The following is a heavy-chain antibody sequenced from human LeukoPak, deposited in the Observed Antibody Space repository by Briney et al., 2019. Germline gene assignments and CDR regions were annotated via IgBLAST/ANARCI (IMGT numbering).Heavy chain of an antibody. CDR2: IYYSGST. V-gene: IGHV4-39*01. Sequence: PSETLSLTCTVSRGSISSSRYCWCWIREPPGKGLKWIGSIYYSGSTYYNPSLKSRVTISVDTSKNQFSLKLSSVTAADTAVYYCARIGVVTRDVDYWGQGTLVTVSS. CDR3: ARIGVVTRDVDY. J-gene: IGHJ4*02. CDR1: RGSISSSRYC. D-gene: IGHD4-23*01.